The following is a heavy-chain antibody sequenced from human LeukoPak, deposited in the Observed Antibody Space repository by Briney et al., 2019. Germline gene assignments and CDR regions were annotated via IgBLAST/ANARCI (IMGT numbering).Heavy chain of an antibody. V-gene: IGHV1-46*01. CDR3: ARDLRAFSSGWSGYMDV. Sequence: ASVKVSCKASGYTFTSYYMHWVRQAPGQGLEWMGIINPSGCGTSYAQKFQGRVTMTRDMSTSTVYMELSSLRSEDTAVYYCARDLRAFSSGWSGYMDVWGKGTTVTVSS. D-gene: IGHD6-19*01. CDR2: INPSGCGT. J-gene: IGHJ6*03. CDR1: GYTFTSYY.